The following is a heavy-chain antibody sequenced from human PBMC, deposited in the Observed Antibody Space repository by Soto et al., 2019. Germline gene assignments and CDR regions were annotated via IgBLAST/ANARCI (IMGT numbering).Heavy chain of an antibody. V-gene: IGHV1-3*01. D-gene: IGHD1-1*01. CDR2: INCGTGQT. J-gene: IGHJ6*02. Sequence: GASVKVSCKASGYTFTTHAMHWVRQAPGQSLEWMGWINCGTGQTKHSQRFQGRVTITRDTSASTAYMELSSLRSEDTAVYYCARGKGMEENYYYYGLDIWGQGTTVTVAS. CDR1: GYTFTTHA. CDR3: ARGKGMEENYYYYGLDI.